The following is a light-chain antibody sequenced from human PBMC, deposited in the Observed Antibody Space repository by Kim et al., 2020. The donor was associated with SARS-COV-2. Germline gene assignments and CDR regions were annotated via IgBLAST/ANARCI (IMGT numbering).Light chain of an antibody. V-gene: IGKV1-27*01. J-gene: IGKJ1*01. Sequence: CVGDRVTIPGRASQDINNYLAWFQLKPGKAPKLLIYAASALQPGVPSRFSGSGSGTDFTLTVTSLQPEDVATYYCQKCDSAPWTFGQGTKVDIK. CDR1: QDINNY. CDR3: QKCDSAPWT. CDR2: AAS.